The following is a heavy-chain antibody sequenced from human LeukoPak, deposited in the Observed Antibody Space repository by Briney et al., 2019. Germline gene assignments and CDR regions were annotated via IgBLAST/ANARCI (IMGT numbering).Heavy chain of an antibody. CDR3: AKDYSSYSSGWYRF. CDR1: GFTFSTYW. V-gene: IGHV3-74*01. D-gene: IGHD6-19*01. Sequence: GGSLRLSCAASGFTFSTYWMHWVRQAPGKGLVWVSHINNDGSSTNYADSVKGRFTISRDNSKNTLYLQMNSLRAEDTAVYYCAKDYSSYSSGWYRFWGQGTLVTVSS. CDR2: INNDGSST. J-gene: IGHJ4*02.